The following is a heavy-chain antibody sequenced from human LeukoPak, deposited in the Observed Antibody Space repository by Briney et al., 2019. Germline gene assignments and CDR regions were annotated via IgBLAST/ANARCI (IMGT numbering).Heavy chain of an antibody. CDR2: IYTSGST. CDR1: GGSISSYY. J-gene: IGHJ4*02. CDR3: ARVGSDSAPSSGSYNYFDY. Sequence: SETLSLTCTVSGGSISSYYWSWIRQPAGKGLEWIGRIYTSGSTNYNPSLKSRVTMSVDTSKNQFSLKLSSATAADTAVYYCARVGSDSAPSSGSYNYFDYWGQGTLVTVSS. D-gene: IGHD1-26*01. V-gene: IGHV4-4*07.